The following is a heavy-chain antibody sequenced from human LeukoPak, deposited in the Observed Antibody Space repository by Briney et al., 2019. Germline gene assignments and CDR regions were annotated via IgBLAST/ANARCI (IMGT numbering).Heavy chain of an antibody. V-gene: IGHV3-23*01. J-gene: IGHJ4*02. CDR2: ISGSGRTT. CDR1: GFTFSTYG. Sequence: PGGSLRLSCEGSGFTFSTYGMSWVRQAPGKGLEWGSSISGSGRTTYYADSVKGRFTISRDNAKNSLYLQVNSLRAEDTGVYYCARDPPDYWGQGILVTVSS. CDR3: ARDPPDY.